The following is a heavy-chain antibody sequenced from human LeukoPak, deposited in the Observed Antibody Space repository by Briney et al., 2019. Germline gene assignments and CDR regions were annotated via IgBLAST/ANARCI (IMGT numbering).Heavy chain of an antibody. CDR3: ARVDYHDSSGLPYYYALDV. D-gene: IGHD3-22*01. Sequence: SETLSLTCTVSGDSISNNHWSWIRQPPGKGLEWIGFLYFSGSAYYNPSFNSRATISVDTSKNQFSLMLTSVTAADTAVYYCARVDYHDSSGLPYYYALDVWGQGTTVTVS. J-gene: IGHJ6*02. CDR2: LYFSGSA. CDR1: GDSISNNH. V-gene: IGHV4-59*08.